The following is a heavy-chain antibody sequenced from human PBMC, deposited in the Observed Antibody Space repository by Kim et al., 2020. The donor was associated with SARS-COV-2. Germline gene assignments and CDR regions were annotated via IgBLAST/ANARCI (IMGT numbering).Heavy chain of an antibody. CDR1: GFTFSSYA. Sequence: GGSLRLSCAASGFTFSSYAMSWVRQAPGKGLEWVSAISGSCGSTYYADSVKGRFTISRDNSKNTLYLQMNSLRAEDTAVYYCEKVMDIVLMVYAIQDLYFDYWGQGTLVTVSS. CDR3: EKVMDIVLMVYAIQDLYFDY. V-gene: IGHV3-23*01. J-gene: IGHJ4*02. D-gene: IGHD2-8*01. CDR2: ISGSCGST.